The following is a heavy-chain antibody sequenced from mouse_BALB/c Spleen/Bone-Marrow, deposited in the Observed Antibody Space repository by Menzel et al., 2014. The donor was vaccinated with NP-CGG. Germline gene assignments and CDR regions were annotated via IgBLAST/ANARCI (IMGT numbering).Heavy chain of an antibody. CDR1: GFNIKDTY. Sequence: EVQVVESGAELVKPGASVKLSCTASGFNIKDTYMHWVKQRPEQGLEWIGRIDPANGNTKYDPKFQGKATITADTSSNTAYLQLSSLTSEDTAVYYCARRGDGYYAWFAYWGQGTLVTASA. J-gene: IGHJ3*01. V-gene: IGHV14-3*02. CDR3: ARRGDGYYAWFAY. D-gene: IGHD2-3*01. CDR2: IDPANGNT.